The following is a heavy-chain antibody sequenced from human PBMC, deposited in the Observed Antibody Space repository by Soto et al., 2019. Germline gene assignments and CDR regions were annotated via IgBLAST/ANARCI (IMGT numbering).Heavy chain of an antibody. CDR2: IDNDGGGT. CDR3: GSVFEY. CDR1: GXTFTNYW. J-gene: IGHJ4*02. V-gene: IGHV3-74*01. Sequence: EVQLVESGGGLVQSGGSLRLSCAASGXTFTNYWMHWVRQAPGKGLVWVSRIDNDGGGTSYADSVKDRFTISRDNAKNTLYLQMNSLRXEDTAIYYCGSVFEYWGQGILVTVSS.